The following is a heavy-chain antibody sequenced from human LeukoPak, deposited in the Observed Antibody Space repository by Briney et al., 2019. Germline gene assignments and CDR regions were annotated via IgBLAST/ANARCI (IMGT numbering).Heavy chain of an antibody. D-gene: IGHD5-24*01. J-gene: IGHJ6*03. CDR3: AKDGGLHLYYYYNYMDI. CDR2: IRYDGSYE. V-gene: IGHV3-30*02. Sequence: GGSLRLSCAASGFTFNSYGMHRVRQAPGKGLEWVAFIRYDGSYEYYADSVKGRFTISRDNSKTTLYLQMNSLRSEDTAVYYCAKDGGLHLYYYYNYMDIWGKGTTVTVSS. CDR1: GFTFNSYG.